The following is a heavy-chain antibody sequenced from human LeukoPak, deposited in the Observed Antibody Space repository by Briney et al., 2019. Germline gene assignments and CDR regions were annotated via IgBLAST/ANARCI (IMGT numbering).Heavy chain of an antibody. CDR1: GFTVNSNY. J-gene: IGHJ4*02. V-gene: IGHV3-53*01. CDR2: LYSDGRT. CDR3: ARGGGYYPIDY. Sequence: GGSLRLSCAASGFTVNSNYMNWVRQAPGKGLEWVSVLYSDGRTYYADSVKGRFTISRDTSKNTLYLQVNSLRAEDTAVYYCARGGGYYPIDYWGQGTLITVSS. D-gene: IGHD2-15*01.